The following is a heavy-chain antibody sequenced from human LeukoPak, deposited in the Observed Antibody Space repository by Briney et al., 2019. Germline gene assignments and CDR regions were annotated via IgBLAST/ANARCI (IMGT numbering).Heavy chain of an antibody. CDR2: TIPIVGTA. CDR3: ARRGLGDSSGYQDIPFDY. J-gene: IGHJ4*02. D-gene: IGHD3-22*01. V-gene: IGHV1-69*13. Sequence: SVKVSCKAYGGTFSSYAISWVRQAPGQGLEWMGGTIPIVGTANHAQKFQGTVTITADESTSTAYMELSRLRSEDTAVYYCARRGLGDSSGYQDIPFDYWGRGTLVTVSS. CDR1: GGTFSSYA.